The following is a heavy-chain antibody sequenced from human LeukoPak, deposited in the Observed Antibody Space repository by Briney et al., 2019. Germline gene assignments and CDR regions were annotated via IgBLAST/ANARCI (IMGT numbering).Heavy chain of an antibody. J-gene: IGHJ3*02. CDR1: GGSISSYY. Sequence: SETLSLTCTVSGGSISSYYWSWLRQPPGKGLEWIGYIYYSGSTNYNPSLKSRVTISVDTSKNQFSLKLSSVTAADTAVYYCAGGPMAPIIWGQGTMVTVSS. CDR3: AGGPMAPII. D-gene: IGHD3-9*01. CDR2: IYYSGST. V-gene: IGHV4-59*01.